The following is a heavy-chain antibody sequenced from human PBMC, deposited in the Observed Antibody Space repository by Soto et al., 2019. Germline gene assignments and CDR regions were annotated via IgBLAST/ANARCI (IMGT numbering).Heavy chain of an antibody. CDR2: INHSGST. J-gene: IGHJ4*02. Sequence: QVQLQQWGAGLLKPSETLSLTCAVYGGSFSGYYWSWIRQPPGKGLEWIGEINHSGSTNYNPSLKSRVTISADTSKNQFSLKLSSVTAADTAVYYCARGTYYYDSSGYYSTAPLLYYWGQGTLVTVSS. D-gene: IGHD3-22*01. V-gene: IGHV4-34*01. CDR3: ARGTYYYDSSGYYSTAPLLYY. CDR1: GGSFSGYY.